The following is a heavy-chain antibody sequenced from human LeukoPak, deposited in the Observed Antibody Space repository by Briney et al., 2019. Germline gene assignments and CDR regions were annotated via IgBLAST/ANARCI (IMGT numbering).Heavy chain of an antibody. CDR2: IYYSGST. CDR1: GGSISSSSYY. CDR3: ARVGRGINWFDP. D-gene: IGHD3-10*01. V-gene: IGHV4-39*07. J-gene: IGHJ5*02. Sequence: SETLSLTCTVSGGSISSSSYYWGWIRQPPGKGLEWIGSIYYSGSTYYNPSLKSRVTISVDTSKNQFSLKLSSVTAADTAVYYCARVGRGINWFDPWGQGTLVTVSS.